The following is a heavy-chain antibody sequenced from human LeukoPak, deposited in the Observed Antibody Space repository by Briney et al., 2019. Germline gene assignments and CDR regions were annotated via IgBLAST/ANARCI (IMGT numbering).Heavy chain of an antibody. CDR2: IYYSGST. CDR3: ARGDYDFWSGYHY. CDR1: GGSISSYY. J-gene: IGHJ4*02. Sequence: PSETLSLTCTVSGGSISSYYWSWIRQPPGKGLEWIGYIYYSGSTNYNPSLKSRVTISVDTSKNQFSLKLSSATAADTAVYYCARGDYDFWSGYHYWGQGTLVTVSS. D-gene: IGHD3-3*01. V-gene: IGHV4-59*01.